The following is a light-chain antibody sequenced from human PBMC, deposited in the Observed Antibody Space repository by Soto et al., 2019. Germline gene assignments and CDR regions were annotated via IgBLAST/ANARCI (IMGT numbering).Light chain of an antibody. CDR1: QSISSY. CDR3: QQYDDVPLT. Sequence: DIQMTQSPSSLSASAGERVTITCRASQSISSYLNWYQQKPGKAPKLLIYAASSLQSGVPSRFSGSGSGTDFTLTISSLQPEDIATYYCQQYDDVPLTFGGGTKVDI. V-gene: IGKV1-39*01. CDR2: AAS. J-gene: IGKJ4*01.